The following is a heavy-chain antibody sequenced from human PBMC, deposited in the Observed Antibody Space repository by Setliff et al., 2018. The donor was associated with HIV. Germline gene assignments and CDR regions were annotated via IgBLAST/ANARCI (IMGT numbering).Heavy chain of an antibody. J-gene: IGHJ4*02. D-gene: IGHD5-18*01. CDR2: IYYSGST. CDR3: ARDFRIQLWLRSPFDY. CDR1: GGSISSGSYY. Sequence: SETLSLTCTVSGGSISSGSYYWSWIRQPPGKGLEWIGSIYYSGSTYYNPSLKSRVTISVDTSKNQFSLKLSSVTAAGTAVYYCARDFRIQLWLRSPFDYWGQGTLVTVSS. V-gene: IGHV4-39*02.